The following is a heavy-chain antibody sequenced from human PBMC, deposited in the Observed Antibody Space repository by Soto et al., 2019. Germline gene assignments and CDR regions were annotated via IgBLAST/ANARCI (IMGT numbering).Heavy chain of an antibody. CDR3: AREEYYDSSGYYYFYDGMDV. J-gene: IGHJ6*02. D-gene: IGHD3-22*01. CDR1: GYTFTSYG. CDR2: ISAYNGNT. Sequence: ASVKVSCKASGYTFTSYGISWVRQAPGQGLEWMGWISAYNGNTNYAQKLQGRVTMTTDTSTSTAYMELRSLRSEDTAVYYCAREEYYDSSGYYYFYDGMDVWGQGTTVTVSS. V-gene: IGHV1-18*01.